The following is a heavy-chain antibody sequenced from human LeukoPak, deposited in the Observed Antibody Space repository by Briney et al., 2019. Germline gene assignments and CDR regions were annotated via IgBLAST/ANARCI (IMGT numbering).Heavy chain of an antibody. CDR2: MDPNSGNT. D-gene: IGHD1-14*01. Sequence: ASVKVSCKASGYTFTSYDINWVRQATGQGLEWMGWMDPNSGNTGYAQKFQGRVTMTRNTSISTAYMELSSLRSEDTAVYYCAAVGKTTHAFDYWGQGTLVTVSS. V-gene: IGHV1-8*01. CDR3: AAVGKTTHAFDY. CDR1: GYTFTSYD. J-gene: IGHJ4*02.